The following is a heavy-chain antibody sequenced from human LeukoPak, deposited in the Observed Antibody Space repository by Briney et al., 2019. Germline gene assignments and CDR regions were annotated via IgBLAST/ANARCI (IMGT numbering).Heavy chain of an antibody. CDR2: IDHSGST. Sequence: SETLSLTCAVYGGSFSGYYWSWIRQPPGKGLEWIGEIDHSGSTNYNPSLKSRVTISVDTSKNQFSLKLSSVTAADTAVYYCARSPTRITIFGVVILNWFDPWGQGTLVTVSS. J-gene: IGHJ5*02. V-gene: IGHV4-34*01. D-gene: IGHD3-3*01. CDR1: GGSFSGYY. CDR3: ARSPTRITIFGVVILNWFDP.